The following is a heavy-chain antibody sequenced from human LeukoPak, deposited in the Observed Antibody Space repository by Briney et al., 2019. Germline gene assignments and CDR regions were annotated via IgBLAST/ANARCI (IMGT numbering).Heavy chain of an antibody. V-gene: IGHV3-23*01. CDR3: TKAPIVSCSGAFCYPFDS. CDR1: GFYFANYA. D-gene: IGHD2-15*01. J-gene: IGHJ4*02. Sequence: GGSLRLSCAASGFYFANYAMSWVRRAPGKGLEWVSATVGGGSPNTYHADSVKGRFTISRDNSKNTLFLQMNSLRAEDTAIYYCTKAPIVSCSGAFCYPFDSWGQGTLVTVSS. CDR2: TVGGGSPNT.